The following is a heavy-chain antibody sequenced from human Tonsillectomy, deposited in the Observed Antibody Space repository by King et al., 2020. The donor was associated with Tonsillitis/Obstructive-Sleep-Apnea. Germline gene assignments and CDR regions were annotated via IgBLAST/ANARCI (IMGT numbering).Heavy chain of an antibody. J-gene: IGHJ4*02. CDR1: GFTFDDYA. D-gene: IGHD1-26*01. CDR2: IRWYSGSI. CDR3: AKGSRSIVGATFD. Sequence: VQLVESGGGLVQPGRSLRLSCAASGFTFDDYAMHWVRQAPGKGLEWVSGIRWYSGSIGYADSVKGRFTISRDNAKNSLYLQMNSLIAEDTALYYCAKGSRSIVGATFDWGQGTLVTVSS. V-gene: IGHV3-9*01.